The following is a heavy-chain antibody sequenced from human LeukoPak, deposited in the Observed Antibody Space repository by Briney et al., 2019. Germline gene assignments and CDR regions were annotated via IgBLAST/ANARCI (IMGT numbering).Heavy chain of an antibody. J-gene: IGHJ4*02. V-gene: IGHV3-23*01. Sequence: GGSLRLSCAASGFTISGYAMSWVRQAPGKGLEWVSTITNGGTTYYADSVKGRFTISRDDSKNTLYLQVNSLRAEDTAVYYCAKGQYASGWNSGNYWGQGTLVTVSS. CDR1: GFTISGYA. D-gene: IGHD1/OR15-1a*01. CDR2: ITNGGTT. CDR3: AKGQYASGWNSGNY.